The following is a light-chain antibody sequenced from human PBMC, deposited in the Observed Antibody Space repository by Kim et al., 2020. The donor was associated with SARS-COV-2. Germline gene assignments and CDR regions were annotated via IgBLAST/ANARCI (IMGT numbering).Light chain of an antibody. Sequence: VKLTCTPSSGHSSYAIAWHQQQPEKGPRYLMKLNSDGSHSKGDGIPDRFSGSSSGAERYLSISSLRSEDEADYYCQTWGTGIHWVFGGGTQLTVL. V-gene: IGLV4-69*01. J-gene: IGLJ3*02. CDR1: SGHSSYA. CDR3: QTWGTGIHWV. CDR2: LNSDGSH.